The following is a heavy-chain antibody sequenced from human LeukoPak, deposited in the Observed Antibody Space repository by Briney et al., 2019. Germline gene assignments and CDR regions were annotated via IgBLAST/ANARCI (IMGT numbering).Heavy chain of an antibody. CDR2: IKQDGSEK. CDR3: AKGVVYVDV. D-gene: IGHD2-15*01. Sequence: GGSLRLSCAASEFTFSNYWMSWVRQAPGKGLEWVATIKQDGSEKYYVDSVKGRFTISRDNSKNTVSLEMNSLGGEDTAVYYCAKGVVYVDVWGRGTTVTVSS. V-gene: IGHV3-7*01. J-gene: IGHJ6*03. CDR1: EFTFSNYW.